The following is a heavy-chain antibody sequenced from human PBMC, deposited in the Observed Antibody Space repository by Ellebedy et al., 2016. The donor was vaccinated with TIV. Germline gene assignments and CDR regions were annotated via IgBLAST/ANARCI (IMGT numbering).Heavy chain of an antibody. J-gene: IGHJ4*02. V-gene: IGHV4-39*07. CDR1: GGSISNSNYF. CDR2: IYYSGST. Sequence: SETLSLXCTVSGGSISNSNYFWDWIRQPRGKEMEWIGNIYYSGSTYYNPSLKSRVTISVDTTKNQFSLKLTSVTAADTALYYCARARGVRGVIDSWGQGTLVTVSS. CDR3: ARARGVRGVIDS. D-gene: IGHD3-10*01.